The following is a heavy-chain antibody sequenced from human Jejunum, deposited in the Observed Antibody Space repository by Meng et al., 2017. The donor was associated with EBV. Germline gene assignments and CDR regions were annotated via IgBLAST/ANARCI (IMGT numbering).Heavy chain of an antibody. CDR3: ATSMSGYSYGYS. CDR2: IYYTGRT. V-gene: IGHV4-4*02. J-gene: IGHJ5*02. D-gene: IGHD5-12*01. CDR1: GASIRSSHW. Sequence: QVQVQESGPGLAQPSGTLSLTSAVSGASIRSSHWWSWVRQAPGEGLEWIGEIYYTGRTNYNPSLKSRVSMSIDKSKNQFSLNLNSVTVADTAVYYCATSMSGYSYGYSWGQGTLVTVSS.